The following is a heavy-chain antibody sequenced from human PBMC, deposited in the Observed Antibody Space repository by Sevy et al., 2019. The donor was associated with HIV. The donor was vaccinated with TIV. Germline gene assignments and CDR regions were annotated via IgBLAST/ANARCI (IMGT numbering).Heavy chain of an antibody. CDR2: INSNSGAI. CDR1: GQTFSDYY. V-gene: IGHV1-2*02. J-gene: IGHJ4*02. CDR3: ATQYSYDY. D-gene: IGHD4-4*01. Sequence: ASVKVSCKASGQTFSDYYIQWVRQAPGQGLEWMGWINSNSGAISYAQKFRDRVTMTSDTSISTAYMELSRLRSDDTAVYYCATQYSYDYWGQGTLVTVSS.